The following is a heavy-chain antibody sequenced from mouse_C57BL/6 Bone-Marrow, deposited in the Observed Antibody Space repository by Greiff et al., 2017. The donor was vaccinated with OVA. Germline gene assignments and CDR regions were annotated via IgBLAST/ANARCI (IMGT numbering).Heavy chain of an antibody. D-gene: IGHD2-4*01. CDR3: ARNPLYYDYDGFAY. V-gene: IGHV2-2*01. Sequence: VQLQQSGPGLVQPSQSLSITCTVSGFSFTSYGVHWVRQSPGKGLEWLGVIWSGGSTDYNAAFISRLSISKDNSKSQVFFKMNSLQADDTAIDYCARNPLYYDYDGFAYWGQGTLVTVSA. J-gene: IGHJ3*01. CDR1: GFSFTSYG. CDR2: IWSGGST.